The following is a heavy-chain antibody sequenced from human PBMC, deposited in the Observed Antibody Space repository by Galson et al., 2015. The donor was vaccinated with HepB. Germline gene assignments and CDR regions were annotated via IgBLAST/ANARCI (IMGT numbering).Heavy chain of an antibody. J-gene: IGHJ4*02. V-gene: IGHV4-39*01. CDR2: MSYSGST. CDR1: GGSISSSSYY. Sequence: SETLSLTCSVSGGSISSSSYYWGWIRQPPGKGLEWIGSMSYSGSTYYNPSLKSRVTISVDTSKNQFSLKLSSVTAADTAVYYCARSVGYCSSTTCYSLRHFDYWGQGTLVTVSS. CDR3: ARSVGYCSSTTCYSLRHFDY. D-gene: IGHD2-2*01.